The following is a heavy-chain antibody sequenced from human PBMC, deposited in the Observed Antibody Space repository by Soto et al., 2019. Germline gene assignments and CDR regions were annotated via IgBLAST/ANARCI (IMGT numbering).Heavy chain of an antibody. CDR3: ARGPIVVVPAATIAYFDY. J-gene: IGHJ4*02. Sequence: PGGSLRLSCAASGFTFSSYSMNWVRQAPGKGLEWVSSISSSSSYIYYADSVKGRFTISRDNAKNSVYLQMNSLRAEDTAVYYCARGPIVVVPAATIAYFDYWGQGTLVTVSS. CDR1: GFTFSSYS. V-gene: IGHV3-21*01. CDR2: ISSSSSYI. D-gene: IGHD2-2*01.